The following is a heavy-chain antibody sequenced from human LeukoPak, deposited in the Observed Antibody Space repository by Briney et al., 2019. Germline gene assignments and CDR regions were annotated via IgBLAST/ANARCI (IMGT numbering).Heavy chain of an antibody. CDR3: AREGPYRGYFDS. CDR1: GFTFSSFW. V-gene: IGHV3-7*03. Sequence: PGGSLRLSCAASGFTFSSFWMTWVRQAPGKGLEWVANIHENGGEKYHLDSVKGRFTISRDNSKNTVFLQMNTLRADDMGLYCCAREGPYRGYFDSWGQGALVTVSS. D-gene: IGHD1-14*01. J-gene: IGHJ4*02. CDR2: IHENGGEK.